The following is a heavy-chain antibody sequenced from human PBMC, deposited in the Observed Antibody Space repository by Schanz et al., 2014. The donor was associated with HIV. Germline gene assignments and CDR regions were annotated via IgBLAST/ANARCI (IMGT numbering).Heavy chain of an antibody. D-gene: IGHD1-26*01. J-gene: IGHJ6*02. CDR3: XXXXXXEGLMDV. CDR1: GYSFTSYD. CDR2: VNPSTGNS. Sequence: QVQLVQSGAEVQKPGASVKVSCKASGYSFTSYDINWVRQATGQGLEWMGWVNPSTGNSGYAQMFQVRVTMTRDTXXXXXXXXXXXXXXXXXXXXXXXXXXXXEGLMDVWGQGTTVIVSS. V-gene: IGHV1-8*02.